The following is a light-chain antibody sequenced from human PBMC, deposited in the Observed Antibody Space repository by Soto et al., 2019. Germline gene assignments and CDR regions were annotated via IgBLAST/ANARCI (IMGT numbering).Light chain of an antibody. CDR2: DAY. V-gene: IGKV1-5*01. Sequence: DIQMTQSPSILSASVGDRVTITCRASQSIRSWLAWYQQKPGKAPKLLIYDAYSLESGVPSRFSGRRSGTEFTLTIAGLQPEDVATYYCQKYNSARWTFGQGTKVDIK. CDR1: QSIRSW. J-gene: IGKJ1*01. CDR3: QKYNSARWT.